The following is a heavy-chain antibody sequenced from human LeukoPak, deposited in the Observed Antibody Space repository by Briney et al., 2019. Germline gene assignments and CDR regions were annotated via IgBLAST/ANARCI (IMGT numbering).Heavy chain of an antibody. V-gene: IGHV1-2*02. CDR3: ARDLLYTSTWYFSFDI. Sequence: ASVKVSCKASGYTFTDYYIHWVRQAPGQGLEWMGWINPNSGGTNFAQNFQGRVTMTRDTSISTAYIELSGLRSDDTAVYYCARDLLYTSTWYFSFDIWGQGTMVTVSS. CDR2: INPNSGGT. CDR1: GYTFTDYY. D-gene: IGHD6-13*01. J-gene: IGHJ3*02.